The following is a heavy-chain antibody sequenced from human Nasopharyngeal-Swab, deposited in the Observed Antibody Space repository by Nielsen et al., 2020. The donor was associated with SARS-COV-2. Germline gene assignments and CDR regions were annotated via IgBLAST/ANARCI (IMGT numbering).Heavy chain of an antibody. CDR1: GFTFSSYA. Sequence: GESLKISCAASGFTFSSYAMSWVRQAPGKGLEWVSVIYSGGSSTNYADSVKGRFTISRDNAKNSLYLQMNSLRAEDTAVYYCARGLGRGLLWFGELLKWGQGTLVTVSS. V-gene: IGHV3-23*03. J-gene: IGHJ4*02. CDR2: IYSGGSST. CDR3: ARGLGRGLLWFGELLK. D-gene: IGHD3-10*01.